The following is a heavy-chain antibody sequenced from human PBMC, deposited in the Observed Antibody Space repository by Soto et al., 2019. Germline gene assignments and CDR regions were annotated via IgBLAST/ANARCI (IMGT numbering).Heavy chain of an antibody. V-gene: IGHV1-46*03. Sequence: QVQLVQSGAEVKKPGASVKVSCKASGYTFTSYYVHWIRQAPGQGLDWLGIINASGGRTTYAPKFQGIFTRTRDTSTSPVYMEVSSLTSEDTATYFCRRILPPATFDYWGQGTLVPVSS. CDR3: RRILPPATFDY. J-gene: IGHJ4*02. CDR1: GYTFTSYY. D-gene: IGHD2-21*02. CDR2: INASGGRT.